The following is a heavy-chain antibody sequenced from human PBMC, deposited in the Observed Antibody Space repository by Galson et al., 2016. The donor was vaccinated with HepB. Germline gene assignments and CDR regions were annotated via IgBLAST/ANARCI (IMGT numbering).Heavy chain of an antibody. J-gene: IGHJ4*02. CDR1: GGSFSSYY. D-gene: IGHD6-19*01. Sequence: ETLSLTCSVSGGSFSSYYLSWIRQPPGKGPAWIGYIYYSGRTNYNPSLKSRVTISVDTSRNQFSLKLSSVTAADTAVYFCASEYSSGWYYFDSWGQGTLVTVSS. CDR2: IYYSGRT. V-gene: IGHV4-59*01. CDR3: ASEYSSGWYYFDS.